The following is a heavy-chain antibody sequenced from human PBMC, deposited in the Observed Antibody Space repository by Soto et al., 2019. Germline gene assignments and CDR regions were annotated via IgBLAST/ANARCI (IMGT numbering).Heavy chain of an antibody. V-gene: IGHV3-30*18. CDR2: ISYDGYNK. CDR3: AKEFGPMET. Sequence: QPGGSLRLSCAASGFTFSIYGMHWVRQAPGKGLEWVAVISYDGYNKYYADSVKGRFTISRDNSKNTLYLQMNSLRAEDTAVYYCAKEFGPMETWGQGTLVTVSS. CDR1: GFTFSIYG. J-gene: IGHJ5*02. D-gene: IGHD3-10*01.